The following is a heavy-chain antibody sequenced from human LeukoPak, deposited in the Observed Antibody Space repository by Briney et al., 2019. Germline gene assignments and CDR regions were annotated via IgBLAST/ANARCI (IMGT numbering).Heavy chain of an antibody. J-gene: IGHJ5*02. CDR2: INPNSGGT. CDR1: GYTFTGYY. Sequence: ASVKVSCKASGYTFTGYYMHWVRQAPGQGLEWIGRINPNSGGTNYAQKFQGRVTMTRDTSISTAYMELSRLRSDDTAVYYCARDGRIIAARGNWFDPWGQGTLVTVSS. V-gene: IGHV1-2*06. D-gene: IGHD6-6*01. CDR3: ARDGRIIAARGNWFDP.